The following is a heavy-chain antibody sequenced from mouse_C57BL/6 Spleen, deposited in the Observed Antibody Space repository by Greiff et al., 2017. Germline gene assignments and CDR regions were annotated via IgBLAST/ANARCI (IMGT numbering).Heavy chain of an antibody. V-gene: IGHV1-42*01. CDR3: ARSGYDYDSDY. J-gene: IGHJ2*01. CDR1: GYSFTGYY. D-gene: IGHD2-4*01. CDR2: INPSTGGT. Sequence: EVQLVESGPELVKPGASVKISCKASGYSFTGYYMNWVKQSPEKSLEWIGEINPSTGGTTYNQKFKAKATLTVDKSSSTADMQLKSLTSEDSAVYYCARSGYDYDSDYWGQGTTLTVSS.